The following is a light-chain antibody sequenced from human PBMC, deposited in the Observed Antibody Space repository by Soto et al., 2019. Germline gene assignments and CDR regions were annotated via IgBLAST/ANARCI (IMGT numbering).Light chain of an antibody. CDR1: SGSVSTTYY. CDR3: VLYMSSGISV. J-gene: IGLJ3*02. Sequence: QTVVTQEPSFSVSPGGTVTLTCGLSSGSVSTTYYPSWYQQTPGQAPRTLIYSTNTRSSGVPDRFSGSILGNKAALTITGAKADDEADYYCVLYMSSGISVFGGGTQLTVL. V-gene: IGLV8-61*01. CDR2: STN.